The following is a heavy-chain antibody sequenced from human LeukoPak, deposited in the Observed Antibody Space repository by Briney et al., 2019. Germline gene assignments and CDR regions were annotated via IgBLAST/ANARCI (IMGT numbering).Heavy chain of an antibody. CDR3: ARDWAETPNWFDP. CDR2: IIPIFGTA. J-gene: IGHJ5*02. Sequence: SVKVSCKASGGTFSSYAISWVRQAPGQGLEWMGGIIPIFGTANYAQKFQGRVTITADESTSTAYMELSSLRSEDTAVYYCARDWAETPNWFDPWGQGTLVSVSS. V-gene: IGHV1-69*01. CDR1: GGTFSSYA. D-gene: IGHD2-15*01.